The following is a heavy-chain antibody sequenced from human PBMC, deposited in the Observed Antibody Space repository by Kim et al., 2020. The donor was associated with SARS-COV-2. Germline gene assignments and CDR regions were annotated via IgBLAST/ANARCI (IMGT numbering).Heavy chain of an antibody. CDR1: GFTFNDYA. CDR2: ISWNSGSI. D-gene: IGHD3-16*02. CDR3: AKAGYYDYVWGSYRYDY. V-gene: IGHV3-9*01. Sequence: GGSLRLSCAASGFTFNDYAMHWVRQAPGKGLEWVSGISWNSGSIGYADSVKGRFTISRDNAKNSLFLQMNSLRAEDTALYYSAKAGYYDYVWGSYRYDY. J-gene: IGHJ6*01.